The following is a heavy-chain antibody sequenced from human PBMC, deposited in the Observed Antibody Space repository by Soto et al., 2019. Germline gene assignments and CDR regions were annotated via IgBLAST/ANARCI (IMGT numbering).Heavy chain of an antibody. Sequence: SETLSLTCAVYGGSFSCYYWSWIRQPPGKGLEWIGEINHSGSTNYNPSLKSRVTISVDTSKNQFSLKLSSVTAADTAVYYCASSRRYSSGWSWYYGMDVWGQGTTVTVSS. CDR2: INHSGST. J-gene: IGHJ6*02. D-gene: IGHD6-19*01. CDR1: GGSFSCYY. CDR3: ASSRRYSSGWSWYYGMDV. V-gene: IGHV4-34*01.